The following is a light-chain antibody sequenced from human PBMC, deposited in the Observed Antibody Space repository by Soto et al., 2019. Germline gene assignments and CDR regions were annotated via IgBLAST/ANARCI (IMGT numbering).Light chain of an antibody. CDR2: RAS. CDR3: QQTTTFPLT. J-gene: IGKJ4*01. Sequence: DIQMNQSPSSVSASVGDRVTITCRARQGITSWLAWYQQKPGKAPKLLIYRASNLQSGVPSRFSGSGPGTDFTLTSSGLQPADFATYSCQQTTTFPLTFGGGTKVEIK. CDR1: QGITSW. V-gene: IGKV1-12*01.